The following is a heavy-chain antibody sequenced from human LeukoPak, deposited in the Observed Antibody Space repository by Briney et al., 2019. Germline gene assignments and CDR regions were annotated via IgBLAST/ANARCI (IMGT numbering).Heavy chain of an antibody. V-gene: IGHV3-7*03. J-gene: IGHJ3*02. CDR1: GFTFSSYW. CDR2: IKQDGSEK. D-gene: IGHD3-10*01. CDR3: AKVLVVRGVTYDAFDI. Sequence: GGSLRLSCAASGFTFSSYWMSWVRQAPGKGLEWVANIKQDGSEKYYVDSVKGRFTISRDNAKNSLYLQMNSLRAEDTALYYCAKVLVVRGVTYDAFDIWGQGTMVTVSS.